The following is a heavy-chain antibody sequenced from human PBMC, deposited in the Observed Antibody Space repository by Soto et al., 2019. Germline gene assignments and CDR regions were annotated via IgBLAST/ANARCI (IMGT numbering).Heavy chain of an antibody. CDR3: AKGSNYDILTGLYYFDY. V-gene: IGHV3-23*01. Sequence: GESLKISCAASGFTFSSYAMSWVRQAPGKGLEWVSAISGSGGSTYYADSVKGRFTISRDNSKNTLYLQMNSLRAEDTAVYYCAKGSNYDILTGLYYFDYWGQGTLVTVSS. CDR2: ISGSGGST. D-gene: IGHD3-9*01. J-gene: IGHJ4*02. CDR1: GFTFSSYA.